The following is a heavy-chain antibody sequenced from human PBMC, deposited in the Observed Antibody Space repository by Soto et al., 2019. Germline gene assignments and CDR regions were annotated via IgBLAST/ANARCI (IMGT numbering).Heavy chain of an antibody. J-gene: IGHJ5*02. CDR1: GYTLTELS. D-gene: IGHD2-2*01. V-gene: IGHV1-24*01. Sequence: ASVKVSCKVSGYTLTELSMHWVRRAPGKGLEWMGGFDPEDGETIYAQKFQGRVTMTEDTSTDTAYMELSSLRSEDTAVYYCATVRYCSSTGCYVNWFDPWGQGTLVAVSS. CDR2: FDPEDGET. CDR3: ATVRYCSSTGCYVNWFDP.